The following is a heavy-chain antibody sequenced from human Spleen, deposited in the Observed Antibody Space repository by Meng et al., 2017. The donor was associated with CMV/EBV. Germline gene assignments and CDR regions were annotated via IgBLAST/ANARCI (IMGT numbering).Heavy chain of an antibody. CDR2: IYYSGST. J-gene: IGHJ5*02. D-gene: IGHD3-3*01. CDR3: ARDRGNYDFWSGYRPYNWFDP. CDR1: GGSISSGGYY. V-gene: IGHV4-31*03. Sequence: SETLSLTCTVSGGSISSGGYYWSWIRQHPGKGLEWIGYIYYSGSTYYNPSLKSRVTISVDTSKNQFSLKLSSVTAADTAVYYCARDRGNYDFWSGYRPYNWFDPWGQGTLVTVSS.